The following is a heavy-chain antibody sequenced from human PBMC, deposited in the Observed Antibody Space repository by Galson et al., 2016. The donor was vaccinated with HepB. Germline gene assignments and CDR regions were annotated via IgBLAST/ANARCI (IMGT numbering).Heavy chain of an antibody. D-gene: IGHD1-26*01. Sequence: SLRLSCAASGFTVTRSYMSWVRQAPGQGLEWVSVIYSGGGTSYTDSVRGRFTISRDDSKNTLFLQMDSLRPKDTAAYYCARGLVGSTTAFDSWGQGTLVAVSS. CDR1: GFTVTRSY. J-gene: IGHJ4*02. CDR2: IYSGGGT. V-gene: IGHV3-53*05. CDR3: ARGLVGSTTAFDS.